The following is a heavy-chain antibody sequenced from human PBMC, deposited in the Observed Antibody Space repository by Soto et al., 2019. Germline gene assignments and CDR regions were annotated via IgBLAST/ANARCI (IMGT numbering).Heavy chain of an antibody. CDR1: GFTFNTYS. Sequence: EVQLVESGGGLVKPGGSLRLSCAASGFTFNTYSMNWVRQAPGKGLEWVSSIDTSSSFIYYGGSLKGRFTISRDNAKNSLYLQMNNLKAEDTAVYYCARDGEYSDYENWYFDLWGRGTLVTVS. D-gene: IGHD5-12*01. CDR2: IDTSSSFI. J-gene: IGHJ2*01. CDR3: ARDGEYSDYENWYFDL. V-gene: IGHV3-21*01.